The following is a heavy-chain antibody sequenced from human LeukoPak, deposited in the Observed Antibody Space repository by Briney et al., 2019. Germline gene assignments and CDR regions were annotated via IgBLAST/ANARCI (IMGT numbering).Heavy chain of an antibody. CDR2: INHSGST. V-gene: IGHV4-34*01. CDR1: GGSFSGYY. D-gene: IGHD3-22*01. CDR3: ARTAYYYDSSGYYYVVLGNWFDP. Sequence: SETLSLTCAVYGGSFSGYYWSWIRQPPGKGLGWIGEINHSGSTNYNPSLKSRVTISVDTSKNQFSLKLSSVTAADTAVYYCARTAYYYDSSGYYYVVLGNWFDPWGQGTLVTVSS. J-gene: IGHJ5*02.